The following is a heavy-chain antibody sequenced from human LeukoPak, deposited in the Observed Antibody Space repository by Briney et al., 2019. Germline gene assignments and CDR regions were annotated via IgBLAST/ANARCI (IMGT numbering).Heavy chain of an antibody. CDR1: GYTFTGYY. CDR2: INPNSGGT. V-gene: IGHV1-2*04. D-gene: IGHD4-23*01. J-gene: IGHJ3*02. Sequence: ASVKVSCKASGYTFTGYYMHWVRQAPGQRLEWMGWINPNSGGTNYAQKFQGWVTMTRDTSISTAYMELSRLRSDDTAVYYCARGGYGGNPGAFHIWGQGTIVTVSS. CDR3: ARGGYGGNPGAFHI.